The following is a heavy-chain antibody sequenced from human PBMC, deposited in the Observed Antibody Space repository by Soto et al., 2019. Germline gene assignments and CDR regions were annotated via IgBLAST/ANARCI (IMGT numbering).Heavy chain of an antibody. D-gene: IGHD3-16*01. CDR3: ARIWSGLEY. J-gene: IGHJ4*02. CDR2: TGGSGITT. V-gene: IGHV3-23*01. CDR1: GFIFSSYG. Sequence: GGSLRLSCAASGFIFSSYGMSWVRQAPGKGLEWVSSTGGSGITTYYADSVKGRFTISRDNSRNTLYLQMNSLRAEDTGIYYCARIWSGLEYWGQGTLVTVSS.